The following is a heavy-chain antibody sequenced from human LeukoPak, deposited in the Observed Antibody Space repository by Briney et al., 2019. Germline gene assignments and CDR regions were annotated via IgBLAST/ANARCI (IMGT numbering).Heavy chain of an antibody. V-gene: IGHV4-39*07. CDR1: GGSISSSSYY. D-gene: IGHD2-2*01. Sequence: PSETLSLTCTVSGGSISSSSYYWGWLRQPPGKGLEWIGEINHSGSTNYNPSLKSPLTISVDTSKNQFSLKLSSVTAADTAVYYCARGIGVPAAMWYYYYYYYMDVWGKGTTVTVSS. CDR3: ARGIGVPAAMWYYYYYYYMDV. CDR2: INHSGST. J-gene: IGHJ6*03.